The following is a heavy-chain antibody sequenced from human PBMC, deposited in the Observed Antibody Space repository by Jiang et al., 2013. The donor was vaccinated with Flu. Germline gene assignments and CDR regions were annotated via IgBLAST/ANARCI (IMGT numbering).Heavy chain of an antibody. CDR2: ISAYSGHT. D-gene: IGHD3-22*01. J-gene: IGHJ6*02. CDR1: GYTFTNYG. Sequence: SGAEVKKPGASVKVSCKASGYTFTNYGFSWVRQAPGQGLDWMGWISAYSGHTNYTQKFQGRVTMTTDPFTSTAYMELRNLTFGDTAMYYCARDQAPPRGGYSPRDFHYGMDVWGQGTTVIVSS. V-gene: IGHV1-18*04. CDR3: ARDQAPPRGGYSPRDFHYGMDV.